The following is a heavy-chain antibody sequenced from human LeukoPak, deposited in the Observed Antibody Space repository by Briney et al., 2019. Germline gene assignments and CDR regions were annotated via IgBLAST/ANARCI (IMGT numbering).Heavy chain of an antibody. CDR2: ISYNGGRK. CDR3: ARQEARNYYYEGLDY. D-gene: IGHD3-22*01. Sequence: GGSLRLSCAASGFTFSSYWMSWVRQAPGKGLEWVALISYNGGRKDYADSVKGRFTIDRDNSKNTVYLQMNSLRPDDTAIYFCARQEARNYYYEGLDYWGQGNLVTVSS. J-gene: IGHJ4*02. CDR1: GFTFSSYW. V-gene: IGHV3-30*03.